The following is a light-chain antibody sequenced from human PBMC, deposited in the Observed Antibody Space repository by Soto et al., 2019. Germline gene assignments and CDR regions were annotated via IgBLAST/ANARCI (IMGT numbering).Light chain of an antibody. CDR1: QSLVDSDGNTY. CDR2: LVS. CDR3: MQGTHWPWT. V-gene: IGKV2-30*01. Sequence: DVVMTQSPLSLPVTFGQPASISCRSSQSLVDSDGNTYLNWIHQRPGQSPRRLISLVSNRDSGVPDRFSGSGSATDFTLKISSVEAEDVGVFYCMQGTHWPWTFGQGTRVEI. J-gene: IGKJ1*01.